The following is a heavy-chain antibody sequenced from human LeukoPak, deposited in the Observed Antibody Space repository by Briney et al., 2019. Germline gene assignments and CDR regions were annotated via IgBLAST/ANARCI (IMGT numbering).Heavy chain of an antibody. D-gene: IGHD4-17*01. J-gene: IGHJ4*02. Sequence: ASVKVSCKASGYTFTGYYMHWVRQAPGQGLEWMGWINPNSGGTNYAQKFQGRVTMTRDTSISTAYMELSRLRSDDTAVYYCARVPHHYGDYGVLPPSDYWGQGTLVTVSS. CDR2: INPNSGGT. V-gene: IGHV1-2*02. CDR1: GYTFTGYY. CDR3: ARVPHHYGDYGVLPPSDY.